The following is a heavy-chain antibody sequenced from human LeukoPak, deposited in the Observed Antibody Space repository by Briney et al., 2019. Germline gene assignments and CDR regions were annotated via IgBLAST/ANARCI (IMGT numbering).Heavy chain of an antibody. J-gene: IGHJ6*03. CDR1: GFTFTSYG. Sequence: PGGSLRLSCVVSGFTFTSYGVHWVRQAPGKGLEWVAFIRHDGSYKGYADSVKGRFRISRDNSNNILYLQMNSLRTEDTAVYYCAKDRCSNGIGCYYYYMEVWGKGTTVTISS. CDR2: IRHDGSYK. D-gene: IGHD2-8*01. V-gene: IGHV3-30*02. CDR3: AKDRCSNGIGCYYYYMEV.